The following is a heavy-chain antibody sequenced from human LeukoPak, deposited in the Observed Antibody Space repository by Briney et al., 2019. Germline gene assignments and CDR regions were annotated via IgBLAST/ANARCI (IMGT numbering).Heavy chain of an antibody. CDR1: GYTFTGYY. Sequence: ASVKVSCKASGYTFTGYYMHWVRQAPGQGLEWMGWINPNSGGTNYAQKFQGRVTMTRDTSISTAYMELSRLRSDDTAVYYCARAPRHCSGGSCYSGYYYYYMDAWGKGTTVTVSS. D-gene: IGHD2-15*01. J-gene: IGHJ6*03. V-gene: IGHV1-2*02. CDR2: INPNSGGT. CDR3: ARAPRHCSGGSCYSGYYYYYMDA.